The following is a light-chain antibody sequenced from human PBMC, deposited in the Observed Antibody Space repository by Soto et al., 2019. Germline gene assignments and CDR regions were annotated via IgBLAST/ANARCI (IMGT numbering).Light chain of an antibody. CDR1: QSVSSSY. CDR3: QQYGSSPYT. Sequence: EIVLTQSPGTLSLSPGERATLSCRASQSVSSSYLAWYQLKPGQAPRLLIYGASSRAIGIPDRFSGSGSGTDFTLTIGRLEPEEFAVYYCQQYGSSPYTFGQGTKLEIK. CDR2: GAS. V-gene: IGKV3-20*01. J-gene: IGKJ2*01.